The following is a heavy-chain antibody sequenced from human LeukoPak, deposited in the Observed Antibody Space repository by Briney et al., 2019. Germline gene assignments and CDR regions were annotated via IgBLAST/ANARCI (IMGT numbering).Heavy chain of an antibody. CDR1: GFTFSSYS. CDR2: ISSSSSYI. CDR3: ARTAPGVHAFDI. V-gene: IGHV3-21*01. D-gene: IGHD2-2*01. J-gene: IGHJ3*02. Sequence: PGGSLRPSCAASGFTFSSYSMNWVRQAPGKGLEWVSSISSSSSYIYYADSVKGRFTISRDNAKNSLYLQMNSLRAEDTAVYYCARTAPGVHAFDIWGQGTMVTVSS.